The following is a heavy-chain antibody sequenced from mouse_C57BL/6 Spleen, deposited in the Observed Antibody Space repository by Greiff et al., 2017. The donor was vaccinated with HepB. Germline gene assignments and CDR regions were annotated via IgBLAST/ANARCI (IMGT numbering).Heavy chain of an antibody. Sequence: VQLQQSGPELVKPGASVKISCKASGYAFSSSWMNWVKQRPGKGLEWIGRIYPGDGDTNYNGKFKGKATLTADKSSSTAYMQLSSLTSEDSAVYFCARRRGGLGFDYWGQGTTLTVSS. CDR1: GYAFSSSW. CDR3: ARRRGGLGFDY. D-gene: IGHD4-1*01. V-gene: IGHV1-82*01. CDR2: IYPGDGDT. J-gene: IGHJ2*01.